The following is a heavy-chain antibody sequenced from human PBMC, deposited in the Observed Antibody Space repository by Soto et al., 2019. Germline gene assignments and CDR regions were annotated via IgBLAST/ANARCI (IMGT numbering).Heavy chain of an antibody. CDR2: IYTSGST. Sequence: ASATQCVRWSVAGGTISSYDGSWIRQPAGKGLEWIGRIYTSGSTNYNPSLKSRVTMSVDTSKSQFSLKLSSVTAADTAVYYCARDGPMTTVTIRDYFDYWGQGTLVTVSS. D-gene: IGHD4-17*01. CDR3: ARDGPMTTVTIRDYFDY. J-gene: IGHJ4*02. CDR1: GGTISSYD. V-gene: IGHV4-4*07.